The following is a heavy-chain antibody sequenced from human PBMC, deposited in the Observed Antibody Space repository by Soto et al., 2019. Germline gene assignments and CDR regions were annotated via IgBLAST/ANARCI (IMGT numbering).Heavy chain of an antibody. CDR1: GGSFSGYS. D-gene: IGHD6-13*01. Sequence: QVQLQQWGAGLLKPSETLSLTCAVYGGSFSGYSWYWIRQPPGKGLEWIGEINHTGSTNYNPSLKSRVTISVDTSQNQFSLKLSSVTAADTAVYYCARDYSSSWSSNNWFDPWGQGTLVTVSS. CDR2: INHTGST. J-gene: IGHJ5*02. CDR3: ARDYSSSWSSNNWFDP. V-gene: IGHV4-34*01.